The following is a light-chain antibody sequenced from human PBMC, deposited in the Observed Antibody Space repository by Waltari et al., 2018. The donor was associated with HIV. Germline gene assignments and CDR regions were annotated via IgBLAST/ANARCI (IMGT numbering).Light chain of an antibody. CDR1: NPHIGSQS. CDR2: RNN. J-gene: IGLJ2*01. V-gene: IGLV1-47*01. Sequence: SVLTQPPSASATPGQRITISGSGSNPHIGSQSVSCYQHPPETAPTLLIHRNNQRPSRVPDRFSGSTSGTSASLAISGLRSEDEAEYYCVVWDDTLRGVIFGGGTKVAVL. CDR3: VVWDDTLRGVI.